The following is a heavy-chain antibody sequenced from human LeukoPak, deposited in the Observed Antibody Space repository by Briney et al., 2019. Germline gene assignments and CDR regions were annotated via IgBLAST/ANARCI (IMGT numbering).Heavy chain of an antibody. CDR1: GYTFTSYG. CDR2: ISAYNGNT. J-gene: IGHJ3*02. V-gene: IGHV1-18*01. CDR3: ARGPSSSWEHDAFDI. Sequence: ASVKVSCTASGYTFTSYGISWVRQAPGQGLEWMGWISAYNGNTNYAQKLQGRVTMTTDTSTSTAYMELRSLRSDDTAVYYCARGPSSSWEHDAFDIWGQGTMVTVSS. D-gene: IGHD6-13*01.